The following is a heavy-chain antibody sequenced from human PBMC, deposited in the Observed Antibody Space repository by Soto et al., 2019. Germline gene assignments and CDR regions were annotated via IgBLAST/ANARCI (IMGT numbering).Heavy chain of an antibody. V-gene: IGHV3-23*01. CDR1: GFSFNNYD. J-gene: IGHJ4*02. Sequence: EVQLLESGGDLVQPGESLRLSCTASGFSFNNYDMAWVRQAPGKGLEWVSIVTGSGSSTHYADSVKGRFTISRDNSKNTLYLQMSSLRVEDMAVYYCARVESGSGCGYWGRGTLVTVSS. D-gene: IGHD2-21*01. CDR3: ARVESGSGCGY. CDR2: VTGSGSST.